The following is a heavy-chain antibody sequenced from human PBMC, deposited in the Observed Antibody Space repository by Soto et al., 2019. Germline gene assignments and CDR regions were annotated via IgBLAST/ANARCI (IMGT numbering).Heavy chain of an antibody. CDR3: ARSGRSNSYNWFDP. V-gene: IGHV3-21*01. CDR2: ISSSSSYI. D-gene: IGHD4-4*01. Sequence: EVQLVESGGGLGKRGGSLRLSCAASGFTFSSYSMNWVRQAPGKGLEWVSSISSSSSYIYYADSVKGRFTISRDNAKNSLYLQMNSLRAEDTAVYYCARSGRSNSYNWFDPWGQGTLVTVSS. CDR1: GFTFSSYS. J-gene: IGHJ5*02.